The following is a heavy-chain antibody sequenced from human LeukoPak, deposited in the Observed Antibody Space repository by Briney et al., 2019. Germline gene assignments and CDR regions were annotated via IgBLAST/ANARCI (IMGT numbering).Heavy chain of an antibody. CDR1: GFTFSSYS. CDR3: ARDVYYGSGSPRLDY. J-gene: IGHJ4*02. Sequence: GGSLRLSCAASGFTFSSYSMNWVRQVPGKGLESVSYMSRSGDIIYYADSVKGRFTISRDNAKNSLYLQMNSLRAEDTAVYYCARDVYYGSGSPRLDYWGQGTLVTVSS. V-gene: IGHV3-48*01. D-gene: IGHD3-10*01. CDR2: MSRSGDII.